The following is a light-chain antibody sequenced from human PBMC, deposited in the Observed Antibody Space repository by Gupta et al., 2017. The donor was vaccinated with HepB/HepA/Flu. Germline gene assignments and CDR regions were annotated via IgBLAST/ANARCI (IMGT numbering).Light chain of an antibody. J-gene: IGKJ5*01. Sequence: IVMTQSPLSLAVTPGEPASISCMSSQSHLHRNVVNYLEWYLQKPGQSPQLLIYVASNRAYGVPDRFSGSGSGTDFKLNISSVEAEDVGVYYCKHASKSPHTFGQGTRVE. V-gene: IGKV2-28*01. CDR3: KHASKSPHT. CDR1: QSHLHRNVVNY. CDR2: VAS.